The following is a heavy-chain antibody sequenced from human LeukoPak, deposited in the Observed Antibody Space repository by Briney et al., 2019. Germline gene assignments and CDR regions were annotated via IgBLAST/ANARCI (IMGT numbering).Heavy chain of an antibody. CDR3: ARDRVYYDSSGYYYY. CDR1: GYTFTSYA. D-gene: IGHD3-22*01. Sequence: ASVKVSCKASGYTFTSYAMNWVRQAPGQGLEWMGWINPNSGGTNYAQKFQGRVTMTRDTSISTAYMELSRLRSDDTAVYYCARDRVYYDSSGYYYYWGQGTLVTVSS. J-gene: IGHJ4*02. CDR2: INPNSGGT. V-gene: IGHV1-2*02.